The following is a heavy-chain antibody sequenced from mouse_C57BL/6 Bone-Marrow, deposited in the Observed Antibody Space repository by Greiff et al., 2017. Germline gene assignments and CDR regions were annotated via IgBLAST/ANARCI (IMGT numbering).Heavy chain of an antibody. D-gene: IGHD6-1*01. CDR1: GYTFPSSW. Sequence: VQLQQPGAELVKPGASVQLSCKASGYTFPSSWMHWVKQRPGRGLEWIGRIDPNSGGTKYNEKFKSKATLTVDKPSSTAYMQLSSLTSEDSAVYYCARSRNLPPYAMDYWGQGTSVTVSS. V-gene: IGHV1-72*01. CDR3: ARSRNLPPYAMDY. J-gene: IGHJ4*01. CDR2: IDPNSGGT.